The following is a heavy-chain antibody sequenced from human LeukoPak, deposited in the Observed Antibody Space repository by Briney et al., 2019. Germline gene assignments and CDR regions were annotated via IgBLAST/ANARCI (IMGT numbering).Heavy chain of an antibody. CDR2: IYYSGST. Sequence: SETLSLTCTVSGGSISSGDYYWSWIRQPPGKGLEWIGYIYYSGSTYYNPSLKSRVTISVDTSKNQFSLKLSSVTAADAAVYYCARHSGWYGVYWGQGTLVTVSS. D-gene: IGHD6-19*01. J-gene: IGHJ4*02. CDR1: GGSISSGDYY. V-gene: IGHV4-30-4*01. CDR3: ARHSGWYGVY.